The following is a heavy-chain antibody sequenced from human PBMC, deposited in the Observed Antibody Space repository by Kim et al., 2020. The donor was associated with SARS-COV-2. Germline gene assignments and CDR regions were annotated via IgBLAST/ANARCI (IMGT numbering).Heavy chain of an antibody. CDR3: ARGQLGGIATVSDY. Sequence: GGSLRLSCAASGFTFSSYGMHWVRQAPGMGLGWVAVIWYDGSNKYYADCVKGRFTISRDNSKNTLYLQMNSLRAEDTAVYYCARGQLGGIATVSDYCGQGSLFTVS. CDR2: IWYDGSNK. J-gene: IGHJ4*02. V-gene: IGHV3-33*01. D-gene: IGHD6-13*01. CDR1: GFTFSSYG.